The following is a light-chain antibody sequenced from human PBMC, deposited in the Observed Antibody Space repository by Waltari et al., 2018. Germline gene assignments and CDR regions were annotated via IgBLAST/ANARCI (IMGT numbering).Light chain of an antibody. V-gene: IGKV3-20*01. CDR2: GAS. CDR3: QQYGTSPQT. Sequence: EVVLKQSPGTLSLSPGERATLFCRASQRVSSNVLAWFQQKPGQAPRLLMYGASSRASGIPDRFSGSGSETDFTLTISRLESEDVAVYYCQQYGTSPQTFGQGTKVEI. CDR1: QRVSSNV. J-gene: IGKJ1*01.